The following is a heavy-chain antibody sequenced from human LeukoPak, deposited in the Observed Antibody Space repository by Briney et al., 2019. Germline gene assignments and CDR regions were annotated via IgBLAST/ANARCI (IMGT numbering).Heavy chain of an antibody. D-gene: IGHD5-18*01. CDR3: ARVRAQLWLLGYNYFDY. Sequence: SETLSLTCTVSGYSISSGYYWGWIRQPPGKELEWIGSICHSGSTYYNPSLKSRVTISVDTSKNQFSLKLSSVTAADTAVYYCARVRAQLWLLGYNYFDYWGQGTLVTVSS. CDR1: GYSISSGYY. CDR2: ICHSGST. J-gene: IGHJ4*02. V-gene: IGHV4-38-2*02.